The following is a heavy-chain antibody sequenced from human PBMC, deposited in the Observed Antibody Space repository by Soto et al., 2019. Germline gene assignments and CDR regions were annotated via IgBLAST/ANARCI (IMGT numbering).Heavy chain of an antibody. Sequence: PSETLSLTCTVSGGSISSSSYYWGWIRQPPGKGLEWIGSIYYSGSTYYNPSLKSRVTISVDTSKNQFSLKLSSVTAADTAVYYCAKGGYSYGYPYYYGMDVWGQGTTVTVSS. V-gene: IGHV4-39*01. D-gene: IGHD5-18*01. CDR2: IYYSGST. CDR1: GGSISSSSYY. J-gene: IGHJ6*02. CDR3: AKGGYSYGYPYYYGMDV.